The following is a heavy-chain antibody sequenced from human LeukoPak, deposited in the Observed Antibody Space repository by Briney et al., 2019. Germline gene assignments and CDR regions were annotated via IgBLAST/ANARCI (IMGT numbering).Heavy chain of an antibody. CDR1: GGSISTYY. J-gene: IGHJ6*02. Sequence: SETLSLTCTVSGGSISTYYWGWIRQPPGKGLEWIGYVSYSGNTNYNPSLKSRVTTSVNTSKNQFSLKLSSVTAADTAVYYCARGYCSGGTCSENHYHYFGMDVWGQGTTVTVSS. D-gene: IGHD2-15*01. CDR3: ARGYCSGGTCSENHYHYFGMDV. CDR2: VSYSGNT. V-gene: IGHV4-59*08.